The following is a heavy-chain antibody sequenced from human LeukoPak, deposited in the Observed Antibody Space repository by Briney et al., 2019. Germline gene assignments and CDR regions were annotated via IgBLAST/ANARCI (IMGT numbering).Heavy chain of an antibody. V-gene: IGHV3-23*01. CDR3: ARNREGGVFDY. CDR2: ISASGGNI. CDR1: GFNFNNYA. D-gene: IGHD3-16*01. Sequence: GGSLRLSCAASGFNFNNYAMTWVRQAPGKGLDWVSAISASGGNIYHADSVRGRFTISRDNSKNTLYLQMNSLRAEDTAVYYCARNREGGVFDYWGQGTLVTVSS. J-gene: IGHJ4*02.